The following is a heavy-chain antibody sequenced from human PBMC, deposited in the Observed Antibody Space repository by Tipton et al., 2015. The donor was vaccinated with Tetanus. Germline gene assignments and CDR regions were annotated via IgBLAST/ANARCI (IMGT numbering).Heavy chain of an antibody. D-gene: IGHD7-27*01. V-gene: IGHV5-51*01. CDR1: GYSFNIYW. J-gene: IGHJ2*01. Sequence: VQLVQSGAEVKKPGESLKISCSGSGYSFNIYWLAWVRQMPGKGLEWMGIIYPDDSDTRYSPSFQGQVTISADKSTTTAYLQWSSLKASDPAMYYCARRLGPYTGDHFWHFDLWGRGALVTVSS. CDR2: IYPDDSDT. CDR3: ARRLGPYTGDHFWHFDL.